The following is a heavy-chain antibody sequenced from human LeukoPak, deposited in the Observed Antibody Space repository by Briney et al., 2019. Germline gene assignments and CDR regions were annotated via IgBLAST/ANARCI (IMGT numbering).Heavy chain of an antibody. CDR1: GYTFTSYG. CDR3: ARAEVYYYGSGSPYYYYMDV. CDR2: ISAYNGNT. Sequence: GASVKVSCKASGYTFTSYGISWVRQAPGQGLEWMGWISAYNGNTNYAQKLQGRVTMTTDTSTSTAYMELRSLRSDDSAVYYCARAEVYYYGSGSPYYYYMDVWGKGTTVTVSS. J-gene: IGHJ6*03. D-gene: IGHD3-10*01. V-gene: IGHV1-18*01.